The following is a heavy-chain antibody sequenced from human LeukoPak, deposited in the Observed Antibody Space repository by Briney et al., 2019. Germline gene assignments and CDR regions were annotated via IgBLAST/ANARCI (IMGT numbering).Heavy chain of an antibody. CDR3: ARATTTAITTSVRRANYYYGIDV. J-gene: IGHJ6*04. D-gene: IGHD2-21*02. Sequence: SETLSLTCAVYGGSFSGYYWSWIRQPPGKGLEWIGEINHSGSTNYNPSPKSRVTISVDTPKNQFSLKLSSVTAADTAVYYCARATTTAITTSVRRANYYYGIDVWGKGTTVTVSS. CDR2: INHSGST. CDR1: GGSFSGYY. V-gene: IGHV4-34*01.